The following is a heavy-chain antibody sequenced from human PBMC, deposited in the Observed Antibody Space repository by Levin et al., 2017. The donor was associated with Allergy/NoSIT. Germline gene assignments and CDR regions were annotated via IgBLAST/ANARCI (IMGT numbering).Heavy chain of an antibody. CDR3: AKEGLWRGGDFDY. J-gene: IGHJ4*02. CDR2: ISGSGGST. D-gene: IGHD2-21*01. Sequence: LSLTCAASGFPFSSYAMSWVRQAPGKGLEWVSAISGSGGSTYYADSVKGRFTISRDNSKNTLYLQMNSLRAEDTAVYYCAKEGLWRGGDFDYWGQGTLVTVSS. CDR1: GFPFSSYA. V-gene: IGHV3-23*01.